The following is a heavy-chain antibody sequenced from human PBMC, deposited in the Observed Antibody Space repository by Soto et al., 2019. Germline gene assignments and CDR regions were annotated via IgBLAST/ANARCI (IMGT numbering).Heavy chain of an antibody. CDR1: GGSISSSNW. J-gene: IGHJ2*01. V-gene: IGHV4-4*02. CDR2: IYHRGST. CDR3: ASRGSGSSTWFDL. Sequence: QVQLQESGPGLVKPSGTLSLTCAVSGGSISSSNWWTWVRQPPGKGLEWIGEIYHRGSTNYNPSLMSRVTIPVDKSSNQFSLKLSSVSGADTAMYYCASRGSGSSTWFDLWGRGTLVIVSS. D-gene: IGHD3-22*01.